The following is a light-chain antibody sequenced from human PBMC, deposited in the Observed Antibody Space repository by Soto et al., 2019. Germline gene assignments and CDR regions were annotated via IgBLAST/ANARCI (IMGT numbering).Light chain of an antibody. CDR3: QKYNSAPWT. V-gene: IGKV1-27*01. J-gene: IGKJ1*01. CDR1: PDISNS. Sequence: DIPLTESPSSLSASVGDRGTITCRASPDISNSSDWYQQTAGKVPKLLISAASTLQSGVPSRFSGSGSGIDFTLTISSLQPEDVATYYCQKYNSAPWTFGQGTKVEIK. CDR2: AAS.